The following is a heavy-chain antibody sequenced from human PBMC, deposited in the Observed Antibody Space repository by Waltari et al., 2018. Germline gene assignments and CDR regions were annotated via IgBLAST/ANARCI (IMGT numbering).Heavy chain of an antibody. J-gene: IGHJ6*03. CDR1: GLTYSSYA. CDR3: ARDGNYGVIDYYYYYYMDV. CDR2: ISYDGSNK. D-gene: IGHD4-17*01. Sequence: QVQLVESGGGVVQPGRSLRLSCAASGLTYSSYAMHCVRQAPGQGLEWVAVISYDGSNKYYADSVKGRFTISRDNSKNTLYLQMNSLRAEDTAVYYCARDGNYGVIDYYYYYYMDVWGKGTTVTVSS. V-gene: IGHV3-30-3*01.